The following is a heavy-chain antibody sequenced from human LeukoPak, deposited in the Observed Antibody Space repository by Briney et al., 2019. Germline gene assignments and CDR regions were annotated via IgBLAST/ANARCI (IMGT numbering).Heavy chain of an antibody. CDR2: VYYSGST. CDR3: VRAAGSRRWST. V-gene: IGHV4-59*01. Sequence: SETLSLTCTVSGGSISSYYWSWIRQPPGKGLEWIGYVYYSGSTNYNPSLKSRVYISVDTSKNQFSLKLRSVTAADTAVYYCVRAAGSRRWSTWGQGALVTVSS. J-gene: IGHJ5*02. CDR1: GGSISSYY. D-gene: IGHD1-26*01.